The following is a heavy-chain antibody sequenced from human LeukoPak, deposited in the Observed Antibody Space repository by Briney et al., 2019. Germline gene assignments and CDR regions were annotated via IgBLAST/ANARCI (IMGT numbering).Heavy chain of an antibody. CDR1: GFAFNEAW. Sequence: GGSLRLSCAASGFAFNEAWMNWVRQAPGKGLEWVSSISSSTSYISYSDSVKGRFTISRDNAKNSLYLQMNSLRAEDTAVYYCARGRTSGWYAQDAFDIWGQGTMVTVSS. J-gene: IGHJ3*02. D-gene: IGHD6-19*01. CDR3: ARGRTSGWYAQDAFDI. CDR2: ISSSTSYI. V-gene: IGHV3-21*01.